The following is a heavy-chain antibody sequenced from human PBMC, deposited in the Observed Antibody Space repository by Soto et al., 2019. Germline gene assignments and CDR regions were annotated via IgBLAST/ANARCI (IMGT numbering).Heavy chain of an antibody. CDR3: ARENDYYDSSGYFSRWFDP. CDR1: GGTFSSYA. V-gene: IGHV1-69*13. D-gene: IGHD3-22*01. CDR2: IIPIFGTA. Sequence: SVKVSCKASGGTFSSYAISWVRQAPGQGLEWMGGIIPIFGTANYAQKFQGRVTITADESTSTAYMELSSLRSEDTAVYYCARENDYYDSSGYFSRWFDPWGQGTLVTVSS. J-gene: IGHJ5*02.